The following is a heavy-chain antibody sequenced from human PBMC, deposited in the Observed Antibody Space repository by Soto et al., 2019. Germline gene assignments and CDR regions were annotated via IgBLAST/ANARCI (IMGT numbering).Heavy chain of an antibody. CDR2: ISWNSATI. CDR3: AKEVLRAFDI. J-gene: IGHJ3*02. CDR1: GFTFDDYA. Sequence: EVQLVESGGGLVQPGRSLTLSCAASGFTFDDYAMHWVRQAPGKGLEWVSGISWNSATIGYADSVKGRFTISRDNAKNSLYLQMNSRRPEDTALYYCAKEVLRAFDIWGQGTMVTVSS. V-gene: IGHV3-9*01.